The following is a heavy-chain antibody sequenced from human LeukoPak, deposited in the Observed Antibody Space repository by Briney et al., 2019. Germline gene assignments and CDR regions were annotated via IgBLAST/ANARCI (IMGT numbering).Heavy chain of an antibody. D-gene: IGHD3-9*01. J-gene: IGHJ4*02. CDR2: FSGSGGSP. CDR1: GFSFSSHS. Sequence: GGSLRLSCAASGFSFSSHSMSWVRQAPGKGLEWVSGFSGSGGSPYYADSVKGRFTISRDNSKNTLYLQMNSLRAEDTAAYYCAKGYYFDILSGYSSLDSWGQGTLVTVSS. CDR3: AKGYYFDILSGYSSLDS. V-gene: IGHV3-23*01.